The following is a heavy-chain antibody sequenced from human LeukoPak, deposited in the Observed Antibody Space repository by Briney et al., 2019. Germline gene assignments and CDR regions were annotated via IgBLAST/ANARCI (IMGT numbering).Heavy chain of an antibody. V-gene: IGHV1-2*02. Sequence: GASVKVSCKASGYTFTANYLHWVRQAPGQGLEWMGWIDPNSGATNHAQTFQGRVTMTRDTSIITAYMELSSLRSDDTAVYYCASGSGLYSPDYWGQGTLVTVSS. CDR1: GYTFTANY. CDR2: IDPNSGAT. D-gene: IGHD3-3*01. CDR3: ASGSGLYSPDY. J-gene: IGHJ4*02.